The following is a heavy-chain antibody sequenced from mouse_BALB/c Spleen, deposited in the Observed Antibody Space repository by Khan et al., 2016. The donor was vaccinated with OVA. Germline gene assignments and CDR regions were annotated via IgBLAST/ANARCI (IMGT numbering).Heavy chain of an antibody. CDR2: ISYSGNT. J-gene: IGHJ3*01. V-gene: IGHV3-2*02. D-gene: IGHD2-4*01. CDR3: TRKDYYDYDPFPY. Sequence: EVKLLESGPGLVKPSQFLSLTCTVTGYSITSEYTWNWIRQFPGNKLEWMGFISYSGNTRYNPSLKSRISITRDTSKNQFFLQLNSVTSEDTATYYCTRKDYYDYDPFPYWGQGTLVTVSA. CDR1: GYSITSEYT.